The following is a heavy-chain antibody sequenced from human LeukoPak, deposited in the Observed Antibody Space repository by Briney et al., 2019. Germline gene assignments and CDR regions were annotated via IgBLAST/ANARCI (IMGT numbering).Heavy chain of an antibody. CDR2: IYHSGST. V-gene: IGHV4-30-2*01. CDR3: ARGDDIVTGYYITKAFDI. D-gene: IGHD3-9*01. Sequence: SETLSLTCAVSGGSISSGGYSWSWIRQPPGKGLEWNGYIYHSGSTYYNPSLKSRVTISVDRSKNQFSLKLSSVTAADTAVYYCARGDDIVTGYYITKAFDIWGQGTMVTVSS. J-gene: IGHJ3*02. CDR1: GGSISSGGYS.